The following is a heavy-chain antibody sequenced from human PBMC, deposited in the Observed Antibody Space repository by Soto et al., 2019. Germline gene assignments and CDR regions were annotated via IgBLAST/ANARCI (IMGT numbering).Heavy chain of an antibody. CDR1: GFTFSSYG. Sequence: QVQLVESGGGVVQPGRSLRLSCAASGFTFSSYGMHWVRQAPGKGLEWVAVIWYDGNNKYYADSVKGRFTISRDNSKNTLYLQMNSLRAEDTAVYYCARDVRFGSSAPRSWFDPWGQGTLVTVSS. J-gene: IGHJ5*02. V-gene: IGHV3-33*01. D-gene: IGHD3-10*01. CDR2: IWYDGNNK. CDR3: ARDVRFGSSAPRSWFDP.